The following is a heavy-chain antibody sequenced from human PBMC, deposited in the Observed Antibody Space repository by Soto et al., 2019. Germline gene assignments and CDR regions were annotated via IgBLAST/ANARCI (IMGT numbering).Heavy chain of an antibody. CDR2: ISYDGSNK. Sequence: SLRLSCAASGFTFSSYGMHWVRQAPGKGLEWVAVISYDGSNKYYADSVKGRFTISRDNSKNTLYLQMNGLRAEDTAVYYCAKVITFGGVIAAIDYWGQGTLVTVSS. J-gene: IGHJ4*02. V-gene: IGHV3-30*18. CDR1: GFTFSSYG. D-gene: IGHD3-16*02. CDR3: AKVITFGGVIAAIDY.